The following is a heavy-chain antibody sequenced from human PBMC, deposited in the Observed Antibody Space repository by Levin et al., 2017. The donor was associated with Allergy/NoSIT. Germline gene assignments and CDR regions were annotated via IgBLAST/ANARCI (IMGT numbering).Heavy chain of an antibody. CDR1: GYTFTSYG. V-gene: IGHV1-18*01. CDR2: ISAYNGNT. D-gene: IGHD2-8*01. CDR3: ARDDCTNGVCYTVWFDP. Sequence: GGSLRLSCKASGYTFTSYGISWVRQVPGQGLEWMGWISAYNGNTNYAQKLQGRVTMTTDTSTSTAYMELRSLRSDDTAVYYCARDDCTNGVCYTVWFDPWGQGTLVTVSS. J-gene: IGHJ5*02.